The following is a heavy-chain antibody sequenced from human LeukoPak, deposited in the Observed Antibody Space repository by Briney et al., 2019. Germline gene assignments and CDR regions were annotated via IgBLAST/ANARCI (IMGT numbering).Heavy chain of an antibody. J-gene: IGHJ6*02. CDR3: AKAYGGYESHYYYYGMDV. Sequence: GRSLRLSCAASGFTFSYYGMHWVRQAPGKGLEWVVVISYDGSSEYYADSVKGRFTISRDNSKNTLYLQMNSLRAEDTAVYYCAKAYGGYESHYYYYGMDVWGQGTTVTVSS. CDR1: GFTFSYYG. D-gene: IGHD5-12*01. V-gene: IGHV3-30*18. CDR2: ISYDGSSE.